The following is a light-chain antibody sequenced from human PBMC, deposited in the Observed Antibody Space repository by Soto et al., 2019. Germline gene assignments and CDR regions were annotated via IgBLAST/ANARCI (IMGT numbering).Light chain of an antibody. CDR1: QNVNNR. J-gene: IGKJ5*01. CDR3: QQYAEGTPIT. CDR2: GAS. Sequence: EILLTQSPGSLAVFPGERASLSCGASQNVNNRLAWYQQKAGQAPRLLISGASSRATGIPDSFSGSGSGTDFTLTIRRLEYEDFALYYCQQYAEGTPITFGQGTRLEIK. V-gene: IGKV3-20*01.